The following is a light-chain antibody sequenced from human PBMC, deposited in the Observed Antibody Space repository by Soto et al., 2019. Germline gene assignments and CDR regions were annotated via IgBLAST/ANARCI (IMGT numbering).Light chain of an antibody. Sequence: EVVMTQSPVTLSVSPGERATLSCRASQNVNSNLAWYRQKPGQPPRLLIYGASTRATGIPARFSGSGSGTEFTRTISSLQSEDVAVYYCQQYNSWPPRTFGGGTKVEI. CDR3: QQYNSWPPRT. V-gene: IGKV3-15*01. CDR2: GAS. J-gene: IGKJ4*01. CDR1: QNVNSN.